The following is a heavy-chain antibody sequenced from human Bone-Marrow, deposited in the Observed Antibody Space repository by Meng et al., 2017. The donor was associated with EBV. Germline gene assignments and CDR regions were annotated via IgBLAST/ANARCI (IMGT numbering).Heavy chain of an antibody. D-gene: IGHD3-9*01. J-gene: IGHJ5*02. V-gene: IGHV1-2*06. CDR3: ATEYYDILTGPINWFDP. CDR2: INPNSGGT. Sequence: QVQLVPSGAEVKKPGASVKVSCKASGYTFTGYYMHWVRQAPGQGLEWMGRINPNSGGTNYAQKFQGRVTMTRDTSISTAYMELSRLRSDDTAVYYCATEYYDILTGPINWFDPWGQGTLVTVSS. CDR1: GYTFTGYY.